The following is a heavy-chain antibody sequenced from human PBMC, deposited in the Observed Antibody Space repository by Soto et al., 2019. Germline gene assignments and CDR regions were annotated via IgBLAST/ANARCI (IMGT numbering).Heavy chain of an antibody. D-gene: IGHD6-19*01. CDR3: AKGISGWSELHY. Sequence: EVQLLESGGGLVQPGGSLRLSCAASGFTFSIYPMSWVRQAPGKGLEWVSVISGGGDITYYADSVKGRFSISRDNSKNTLSLQMNSLRVEDTAVYYCAKGISGWSELHYWGQGALVTVSS. CDR1: GFTFSIYP. CDR2: ISGGGDIT. V-gene: IGHV3-23*01. J-gene: IGHJ4*02.